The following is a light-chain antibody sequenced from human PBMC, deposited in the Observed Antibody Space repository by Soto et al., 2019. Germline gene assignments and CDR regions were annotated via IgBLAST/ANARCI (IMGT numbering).Light chain of an antibody. CDR1: SSNIGRDA. J-gene: IGLJ1*01. CDR2: GSD. Sequence: QSVLAQPPSASGTPGQRVSISCSGSSSNIGRDAVCWYQQLPGTAPKLLIYGSDQRPSGVPDRFSGSKSGTSASLAISGLRVDDEADYYCAAWDGSLTGYVFGTGTKLTVL. V-gene: IGLV1-47*01. CDR3: AAWDGSLTGYV.